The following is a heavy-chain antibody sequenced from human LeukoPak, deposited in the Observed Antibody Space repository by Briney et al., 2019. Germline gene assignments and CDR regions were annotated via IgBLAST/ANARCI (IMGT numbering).Heavy chain of an antibody. J-gene: IGHJ4*02. CDR3: ARDRRDRGAYYFDY. Sequence: GGSLRLSCAASGFTFSSYSMNWVRQAPGKGLEWVSSISSSSSYIYYADSVKGRFTISRDNAKNSPYLQMNSLRAEDTAVYYCARDRRDRGAYYFDYWGQGTLVTVSP. D-gene: IGHD5-24*01. CDR2: ISSSSSYI. V-gene: IGHV3-21*01. CDR1: GFTFSSYS.